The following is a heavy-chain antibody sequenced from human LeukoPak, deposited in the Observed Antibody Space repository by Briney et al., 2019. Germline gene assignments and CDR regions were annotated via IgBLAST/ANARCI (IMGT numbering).Heavy chain of an antibody. V-gene: IGHV3-7*05. J-gene: IGHJ4*02. CDR1: GFTFSSYW. D-gene: IGHD3-22*01. CDR2: IKQDGSEK. CDR3: ARDSFYYDSSGYLDY. Sequence: GGSLRLSCAASGFTFSSYWMSWVRQAPGKGLEWVANIKQDGSEKYYVASVKGRFTISRDNAKNSLYLQMNSLRAEDTAVYYCARDSFYYDSSGYLDYWGQGTLVIVPS.